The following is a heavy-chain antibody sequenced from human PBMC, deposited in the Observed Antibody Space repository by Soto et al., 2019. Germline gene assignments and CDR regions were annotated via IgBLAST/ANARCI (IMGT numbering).Heavy chain of an antibody. J-gene: IGHJ3*02. V-gene: IGHV3-9*01. CDR3: AKDRQRGRFGEASLEM. Sequence: EVQLVESGGGLVQPGRSLRLSCEASGFTFKDYAMHWVRQVPGKGLEWVSGISWNTFTTGYADSVEGRFTISRDNAKNSLYLQMHSLRDEDTALYYCAKDRQRGRFGEASLEMWGQGTMVTVSS. CDR2: ISWNTFTT. D-gene: IGHD3-10*01. CDR1: GFTFKDYA.